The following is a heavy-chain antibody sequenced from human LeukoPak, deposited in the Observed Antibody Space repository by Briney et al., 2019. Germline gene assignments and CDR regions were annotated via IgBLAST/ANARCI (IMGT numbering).Heavy chain of an antibody. CDR2: INTGNGYT. Sequence: ASVKVSCKASGYTFTHFAVHWLRQAPGQRLEWMGWINTGNGYTEYSQTFQGRVTITRDTSASTAYMDLSSLRSEDTAVYYCARSGYYPDYYGMDVWGQGTTVTVSS. J-gene: IGHJ6*02. CDR1: GYTFTHFA. D-gene: IGHD3-22*01. CDR3: ARSGYYPDYYGMDV. V-gene: IGHV1-3*04.